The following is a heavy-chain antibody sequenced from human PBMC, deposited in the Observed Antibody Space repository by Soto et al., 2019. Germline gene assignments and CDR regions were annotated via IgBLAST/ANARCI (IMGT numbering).Heavy chain of an antibody. CDR2: ITHGGST. CDR3: ARGRLFLTTSGLAITYFDY. D-gene: IGHD3-3*01. V-gene: IGHV4-34*01. J-gene: IGHJ4*02. CDR1: SGSFSGYY. Sequence: SETLSLTCAVYSGSFSGYYYSWIRQSPGKGLEWIGEITHGGSTTYSPSLKSRVTMSLDTSKNQFSPNMTSMTAADTAVYYCARGRLFLTTSGLAITYFDYWGQGTLVTVSS.